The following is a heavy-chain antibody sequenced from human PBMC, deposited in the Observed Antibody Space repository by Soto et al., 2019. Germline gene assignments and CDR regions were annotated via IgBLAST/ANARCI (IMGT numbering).Heavy chain of an antibody. J-gene: IGHJ6*03. Sequence: QVQLVQSGTEVKKPGASVKVSCKASGYTFTSYGISCVRQAPGQGLEWMGWISPYDGKTNYAQKLQDRVTMATDTSTSTAYMELGSLRSDDTAVYYCGRGGPWGYYYYYLDVWGKGTTVTVSS. CDR3: GRGGPWGYYYYYLDV. D-gene: IGHD7-27*01. CDR1: GYTFTSYG. V-gene: IGHV1-18*01. CDR2: ISPYDGKT.